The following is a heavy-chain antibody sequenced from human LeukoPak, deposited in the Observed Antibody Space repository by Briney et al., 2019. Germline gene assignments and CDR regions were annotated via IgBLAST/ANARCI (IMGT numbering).Heavy chain of an antibody. CDR2: ISGSGGST. J-gene: IGHJ5*02. CDR1: GFTFSSYG. D-gene: IGHD4-17*01. V-gene: IGHV3-23*01. CDR3: ARGEDYGDYGWFDP. Sequence: PGGSLRLSCAASGFTFSSYGMSWVRQAPGKGLEWVSAISGSGGSTYYADSVKGRFTIARDNSKNTLYLQMNSLRAEDTAVYYCARGEDYGDYGWFDPWGQGNLVTVSS.